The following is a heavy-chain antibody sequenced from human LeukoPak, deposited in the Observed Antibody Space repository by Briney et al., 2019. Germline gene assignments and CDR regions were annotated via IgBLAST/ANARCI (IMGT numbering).Heavy chain of an antibody. CDR3: ARDLSPSYYGSGSYYNFDY. V-gene: IGHV1-18*01. CDR2: ISAYNGNT. D-gene: IGHD3-10*01. CDR1: GYTFTSYG. Sequence: ASVKVSCKASGYTFTSYGISWVRQAPGQGLEWMGWISAYNGNTNYAQKLQGRVTMTTDTSTSTAYMELRSLRSDDTAVYYCARDLSPSYYGSGSYYNFDYWGQGTLVTVSS. J-gene: IGHJ4*02.